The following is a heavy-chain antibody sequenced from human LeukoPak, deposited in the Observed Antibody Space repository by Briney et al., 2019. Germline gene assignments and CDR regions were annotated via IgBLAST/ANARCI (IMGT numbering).Heavy chain of an antibody. D-gene: IGHD2/OR15-2a*01. J-gene: IGHJ5*02. CDR1: QFPFRSYD. V-gene: IGHV3-23*01. CDR3: AKDGEGIVRLMFDP. CDR2: ISGSGGST. Sequence: GGSLRLSCAASQFPFRSYDLIWVRQAPGKGLEWVSAISGSGGSTYYADSVKGRFTISRDNSKNTLYLQMNSQRAEDTAVYYCAKDGEGIVRLMFDPWGQGTLVTVSS.